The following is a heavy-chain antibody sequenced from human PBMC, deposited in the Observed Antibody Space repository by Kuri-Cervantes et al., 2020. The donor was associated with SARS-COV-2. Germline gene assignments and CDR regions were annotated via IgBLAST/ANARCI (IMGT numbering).Heavy chain of an antibody. J-gene: IGHJ4*02. CDR3: GKVSWLQLWHRYSDS. D-gene: IGHD5-24*01. CDR2: VYHGGGT. Sequence: SESLSPTCTVSCYSISSAYYWCWIRQPPGKGLEWIGSVYHGGGTYYKPSLKSRVTISLDTSNNQVCLRLTSATAADTAVYYCGKVSWLQLWHRYSDSWGQGTLVTVSS. CDR1: CYSISSAYY. V-gene: IGHV4-38-2*02.